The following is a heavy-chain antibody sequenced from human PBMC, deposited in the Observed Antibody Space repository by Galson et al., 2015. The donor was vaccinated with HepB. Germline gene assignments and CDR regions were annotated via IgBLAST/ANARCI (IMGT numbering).Heavy chain of an antibody. Sequence: SLRLSCAASGFTFSSYSMNWVRQAPGKGLEWVSSISSSSSYIYYADSVKGRFTISRDNAKNSLYLQMNSLRAEDTAVYYCARELEVPAAKAPDWFDPWGQGTLVTVSS. V-gene: IGHV3-21*01. D-gene: IGHD2-2*01. CDR1: GFTFSSYS. CDR2: ISSSSSYI. J-gene: IGHJ5*02. CDR3: ARELEVPAAKAPDWFDP.